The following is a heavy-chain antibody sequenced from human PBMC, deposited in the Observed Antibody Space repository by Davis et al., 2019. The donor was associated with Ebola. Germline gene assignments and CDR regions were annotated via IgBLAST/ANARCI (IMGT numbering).Heavy chain of an antibody. J-gene: IGHJ6*02. Sequence: AASVKVSCKASGYTFTSYYMHWVRQAPGQGLEWMGIINPSGGSTSYAQKFQGRVTMTRDTSTSTVYMELSSLRSEDTAVYYCARDQFHGNYYYYGMDVWGQGTTVTVSS. D-gene: IGHD1-1*01. CDR1: GYTFTSYY. V-gene: IGHV1-46*01. CDR3: ARDQFHGNYYYYGMDV. CDR2: INPSGGST.